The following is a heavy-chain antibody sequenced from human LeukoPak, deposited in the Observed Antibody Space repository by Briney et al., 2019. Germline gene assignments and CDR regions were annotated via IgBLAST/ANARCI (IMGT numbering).Heavy chain of an antibody. CDR3: ARAYGIAVAGPLDY. CDR2: ISSSSSTI. D-gene: IGHD6-19*01. CDR1: GFTFSSYS. Sequence: GRSLRLSCAASGFTFSSYSMNWVRQAPGKGLEWVSYISSSSSTIYYADSVKGRFTISRDNAKNSLYLQMNSLRAEDTAVYYCARAYGIAVAGPLDYWGQGTLVTVSS. V-gene: IGHV3-48*01. J-gene: IGHJ4*02.